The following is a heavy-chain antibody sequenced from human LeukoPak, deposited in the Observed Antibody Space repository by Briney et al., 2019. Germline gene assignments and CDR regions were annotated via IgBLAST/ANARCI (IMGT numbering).Heavy chain of an antibody. V-gene: IGHV1-24*01. J-gene: IGHJ5*02. CDR2: FDPEDGET. CDR3: ASAIGYSSSWTWFDP. CDR1: GYTLTELS. Sequence: ASVKVSCKVSGYTLTELSMHWVRQAPGKGLEWMGGFDPEDGETIYAQKFQGRVTMTEDTSTDTAYMELSSLRSEDTAVYYCASAIGYSSSWTWFDPWGQGTLVTVSS. D-gene: IGHD6-13*01.